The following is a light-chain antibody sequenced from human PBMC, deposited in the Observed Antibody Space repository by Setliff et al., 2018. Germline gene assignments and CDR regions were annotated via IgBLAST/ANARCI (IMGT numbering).Light chain of an antibody. CDR2: DVS. CDR3: SSYTTSSLRV. Sequence: QSALAQPASMSGSPGQSITISCTGTSSDIGAYTYVSSYQQHPGKAPKLLISDVSYRPSGVSHRFSGSKSGNTASLTISWLQAEDEADYYCSSYTTSSLRVFGGGTKVTVL. V-gene: IGLV2-14*03. CDR1: SSDIGAYTY. J-gene: IGLJ2*01.